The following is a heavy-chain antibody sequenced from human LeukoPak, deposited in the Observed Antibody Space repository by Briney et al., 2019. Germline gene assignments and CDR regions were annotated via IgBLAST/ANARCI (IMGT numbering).Heavy chain of an antibody. CDR2: IIPIFGTA. D-gene: IGHD4-23*01. CDR3: ARGPHDYGGNSYAFDI. CDR1: GGTFSSYA. V-gene: IGHV1-69*05. Sequence: ASVKVSCKASGGTFSSYAISWVRQAPGQGLEWMGGIIPIFGTANYAQKFQGRVTITTDESTSIAYMELSSLRSEDTAVYYCARGPHDYGGNSYAFDIWGQGTMVTVSS. J-gene: IGHJ3*02.